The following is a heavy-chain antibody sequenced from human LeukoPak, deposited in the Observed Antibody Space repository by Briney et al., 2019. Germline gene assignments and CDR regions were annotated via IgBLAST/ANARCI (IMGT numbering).Heavy chain of an antibody. Sequence: PGGSLRLSCAASGFTFSSYSMNWVRQAPGKGLEWVSSISSSSSYIYYADSVKGRFTISRDNAKNSLYLQMNSLRAEDTAVYYCAKDLGPNSSSWYYFDYWGQGTLVTVSS. V-gene: IGHV3-21*01. CDR2: ISSSSSYI. CDR1: GFTFSSYS. D-gene: IGHD6-13*01. CDR3: AKDLGPNSSSWYYFDY. J-gene: IGHJ4*02.